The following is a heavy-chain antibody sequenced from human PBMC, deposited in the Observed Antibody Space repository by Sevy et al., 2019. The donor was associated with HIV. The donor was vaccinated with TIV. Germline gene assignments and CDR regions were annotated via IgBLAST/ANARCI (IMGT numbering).Heavy chain of an antibody. CDR3: TRNGGAFDNGFDP. D-gene: IGHD2-8*01. V-gene: IGHV3-48*03. J-gene: IGHJ5*02. Sequence: GGSLRLSCAVSGFTVSSNYMTWVRQAPGKGLEWVSKISSSGSSIYYADSVKGRFTISRDNAKNSLNLQMNSLRAEDTAVYYCTRNGGAFDNGFDPWGQGTLVTVSS. CDR1: GFTVSSNY. CDR2: ISSSGSSI.